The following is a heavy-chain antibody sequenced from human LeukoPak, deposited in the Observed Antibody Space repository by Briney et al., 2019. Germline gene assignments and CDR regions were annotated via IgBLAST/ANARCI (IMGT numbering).Heavy chain of an antibody. Sequence: KVGASLQISCKGSGYSFTSYWIGWVRQLPGKGLEWMGIIYPGDSDTRYSPSFQGQVTISADKSISTAYLQWSSLKASDTAMYYCARQSSGYDAFDIWGQGTMVTVSS. V-gene: IGHV5-51*01. CDR3: ARQSSGYDAFDI. J-gene: IGHJ3*02. D-gene: IGHD3-22*01. CDR1: GYSFTSYW. CDR2: IYPGDSDT.